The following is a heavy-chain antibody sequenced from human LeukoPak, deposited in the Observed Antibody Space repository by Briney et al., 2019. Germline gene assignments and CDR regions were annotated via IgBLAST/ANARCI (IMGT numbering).Heavy chain of an antibody. V-gene: IGHV1-18*01. J-gene: IGHJ5*02. CDR3: ARFNDYGDYPNWFDP. Sequence: ASVKVSCKASGYTFTSYGISWVRQAPGQGLEWMGWISAYNGNTNYAQKLQGRVTMTTDTSTSTAYMELRSLRSDDTAVYYCARFNDYGDYPNWFDPWGQGTLVTVSS. CDR2: ISAYNGNT. D-gene: IGHD4-17*01. CDR1: GYTFTSYG.